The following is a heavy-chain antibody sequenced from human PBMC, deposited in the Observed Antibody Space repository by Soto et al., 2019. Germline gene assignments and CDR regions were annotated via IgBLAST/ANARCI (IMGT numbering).Heavy chain of an antibody. CDR1: GYTFTGCS. CDR2: INPNSGGT. V-gene: IGHV1-2*04. CDR3: ARDLEYSYGPTPYYYYGMDV. J-gene: IGHJ6*02. D-gene: IGHD5-18*01. Sequence: GASVKVCWKASGYTFTGCSMHWVRQAPGQGLEWMGWINPNSGGTNYAQKFQGWVTMTRTTSISTAYMELSRLRSDDTAVYYCARDLEYSYGPTPYYYYGMDVWGQGPTVTVSS.